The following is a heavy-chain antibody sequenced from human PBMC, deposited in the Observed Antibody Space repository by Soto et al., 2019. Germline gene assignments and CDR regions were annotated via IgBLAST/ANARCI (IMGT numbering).Heavy chain of an antibody. D-gene: IGHD3-22*01. J-gene: IGHJ4*02. CDR3: ARDLEYYDSSGFGY. Sequence: SETRSLTCTVSVGSSSGCYWTWVRQPPGKGLEWIGYIYSSGSTNYNPSLKSRVTISVDTSKNQFSLKLSSVTAADTDVYYCARDLEYYDSSGFGYWGQGTLVTVSS. V-gene: IGHV4-59*01. CDR2: IYSSGST. CDR1: VGSSSGCY.